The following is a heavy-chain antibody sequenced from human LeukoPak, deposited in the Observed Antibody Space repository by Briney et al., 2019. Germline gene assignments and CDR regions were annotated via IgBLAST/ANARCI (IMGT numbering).Heavy chain of an antibody. J-gene: IGHJ4*02. CDR2: IYPRDGST. V-gene: IGHV1-46*01. Sequence: GASVTVSCKASGYSFTSNYIHWVRQAPGQGLEWMGMIYPRDGSTSYAQKFQGRVTVTRDTSTSTVHMELSGLRSEDTAVYYCARDQEAFDYRGQGTLVTVSS. CDR3: ARDQEAFDY. CDR1: GYSFTSNY.